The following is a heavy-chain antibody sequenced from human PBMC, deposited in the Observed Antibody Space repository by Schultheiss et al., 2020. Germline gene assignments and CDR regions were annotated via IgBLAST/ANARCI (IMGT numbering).Heavy chain of an antibody. V-gene: IGHV3-49*04. J-gene: IGHJ4*02. CDR2: IRSKAYGGTT. CDR3: TRVDYGDSGDYFDY. CDR1: GFTFSSYS. D-gene: IGHD4-17*01. Sequence: GGSLRLSCAASGFTFSSYSMNWVRQAPGKGLEWVGFIRSKAYGGTTEYAASVKGRFTISRDDSKSIAYLQMNSLKTEDTAVYYCTRVDYGDSGDYFDYWGKGTLVTGSS.